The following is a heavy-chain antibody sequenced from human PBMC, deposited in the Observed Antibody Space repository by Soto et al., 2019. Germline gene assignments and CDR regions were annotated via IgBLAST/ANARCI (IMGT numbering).Heavy chain of an antibody. D-gene: IGHD1-1*01. J-gene: IGHJ4*02. CDR3: ASWNHVDH. Sequence: EVQLLESGGGLAQPGGSLRLSCTATGFTFRSYVMSWVRQAPGKGLEWVSVIHGTDGTTNYADSVKGRFTVSRDNSKNTLYLQMNSLRVDDTAVYFCASWNHVDHWGRGTLVIVSS. CDR2: IHGTDGTT. CDR1: GFTFRSYV. V-gene: IGHV3-23*01.